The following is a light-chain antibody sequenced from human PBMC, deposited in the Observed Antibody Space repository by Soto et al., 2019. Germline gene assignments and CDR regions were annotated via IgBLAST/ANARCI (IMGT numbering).Light chain of an antibody. CDR3: QQYNSYSWT. CDR2: EAS. CDR1: QGISSS. J-gene: IGKJ1*01. V-gene: IGKV1-5*03. Sequence: DIQMTQSPSTLSGSVGDRVTITCRASQGISSSLAWYQQEPGKAPKLLIYEASSLESGVPSRFSGSGSGTEFTLTISCLQPDDFATYYCQQYNSYSWTFGQGTKVDIK.